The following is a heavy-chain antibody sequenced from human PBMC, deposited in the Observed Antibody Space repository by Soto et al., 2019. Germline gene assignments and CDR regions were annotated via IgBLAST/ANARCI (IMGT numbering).Heavy chain of an antibody. Sequence: ASVKVSCKASGYTFTSYYMHWVRQAPGQGLEWMGIINPSGGSTSYAQKFQGRVTMTRDTSTSTVYMELSSLRSEDTAVYYCARDGARCSGGSCFSLGAPGWFDPWGQGTLVTSPQ. CDR3: ARDGARCSGGSCFSLGAPGWFDP. J-gene: IGHJ5*02. D-gene: IGHD2-15*01. V-gene: IGHV1-46*03. CDR1: GYTFTSYY. CDR2: INPSGGST.